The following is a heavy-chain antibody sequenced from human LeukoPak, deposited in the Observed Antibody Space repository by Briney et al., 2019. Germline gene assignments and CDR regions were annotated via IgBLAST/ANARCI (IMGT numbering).Heavy chain of an antibody. CDR3: ARGIQLWLRTTRGGFDY. J-gene: IGHJ4*02. D-gene: IGHD5-18*01. V-gene: IGHV3-7*01. Sequence: GGSLRLSCAASGFTFSSYWMSWVRQAPGKGLEWLANIKQDGSEKYYVDSVKGRFTISRDNAKNSLYLQMNSLRAEDTAVYYCARGIQLWLRTTRGGFDYWGQGTLVTVSS. CDR1: GFTFSSYW. CDR2: IKQDGSEK.